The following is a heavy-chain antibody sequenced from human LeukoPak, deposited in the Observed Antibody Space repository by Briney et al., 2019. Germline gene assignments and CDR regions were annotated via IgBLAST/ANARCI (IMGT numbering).Heavy chain of an antibody. D-gene: IGHD2-2*02. J-gene: IGHJ4*02. V-gene: IGHV4-34*01. CDR3: ARARYTNQGYFDY. CDR1: GGSFSGYY. CDR2: INHSGTT. Sequence: SETLSLTCAVYGGSFSGYYWSWVRQPPRKGLEWIGEINHSGTTNYNPSLKSRVTISVDTSKNQFSLKLGSVTAADTAVYYCARARYTNQGYFDYWGQGTLVTVSS.